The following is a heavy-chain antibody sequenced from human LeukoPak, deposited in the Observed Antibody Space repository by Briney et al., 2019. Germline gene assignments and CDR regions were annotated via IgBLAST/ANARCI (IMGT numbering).Heavy chain of an antibody. CDR2: IYYSGST. D-gene: IGHD1-26*01. J-gene: IGHJ1*01. CDR1: GGSISNYY. Sequence: PSETLSLTCTVSGGSISNYYWSWIRQPPGKGLEWIGYIYYSGSTYYNPSLRSRVTISEDTSKNQFSLNPNSVTAADTAVYYCARALSGTYGLFQHWGQGTLVTVSS. CDR3: ARALSGTYGLFQH. V-gene: IGHV4-59*01.